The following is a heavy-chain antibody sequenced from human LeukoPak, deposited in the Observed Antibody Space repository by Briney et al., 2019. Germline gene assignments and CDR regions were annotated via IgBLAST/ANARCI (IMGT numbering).Heavy chain of an antibody. CDR2: ISYDGSNK. CDR1: GFTFSSYA. J-gene: IGHJ4*02. CDR3: ARGSTEDIDY. D-gene: IGHD2-2*01. Sequence: PGGSLRLSCAASGFTFSSYAMHWVRQAPGKGLEWVAVISYDGSNKYYADSVKGRFTISRDNSKNTLYLQMNSLRAEDTAVYCCARGSTEDIDYWGQGTLVTVSS. V-gene: IGHV3-30-3*01.